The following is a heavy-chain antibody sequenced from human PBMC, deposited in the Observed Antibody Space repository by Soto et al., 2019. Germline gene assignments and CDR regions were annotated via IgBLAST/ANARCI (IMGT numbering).Heavy chain of an antibody. V-gene: IGHV1-3*01. J-gene: IGHJ4*02. D-gene: IGHD2-2*01. CDR3: ARGTIVGPAEIGYSFDY. CDR1: GYTFTSYA. Sequence: ASVKVSCKASGYTFTSYAMHWVRQAPGQRLEWMGWINAGNGNTKYSQKFQGRVTITRDTSARTAYMDLSRLRSEDTAVYYCARGTIVGPAEIGYSFDYWGPGTPVTVSS. CDR2: INAGNGNT.